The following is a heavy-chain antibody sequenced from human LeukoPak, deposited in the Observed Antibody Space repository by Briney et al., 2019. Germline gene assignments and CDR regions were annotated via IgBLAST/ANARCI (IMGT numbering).Heavy chain of an antibody. CDR2: IYHSGST. CDR1: GGSISSGGYS. V-gene: IGHV4-30-2*01. Sequence: SETLSLTCAVSGGSISSGGYSWSWIRQPPGKGLEWIGYIYHSGSTYYNPSLKSRVTISVDRSKNQFSLKLSSVTAADTAVYYCATGGYSHGGDHAFDIWGQGTMVTVSS. D-gene: IGHD5-18*01. J-gene: IGHJ3*02. CDR3: ATGGYSHGGDHAFDI.